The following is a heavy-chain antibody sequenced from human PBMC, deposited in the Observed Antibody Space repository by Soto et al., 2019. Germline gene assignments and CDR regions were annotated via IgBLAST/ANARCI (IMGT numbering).Heavy chain of an antibody. CDR2: IYYSGST. J-gene: IGHJ4*02. Sequence: QVQLQESGPGLVKPSQTLSLTCTVSGGSISSGGYYWSWIRQHPGKGLEWIGYIYYSGSTYYNPSLECRVTIALDTSKNQFSLKLCCLTSADKAVEYCARGSVGWLHARAAAAGYWGQGTLVTVSS. CDR1: GGSISSGGYY. D-gene: IGHD6-13*01. CDR3: ARGSVGWLHARAAAAGY. V-gene: IGHV4-31*03.